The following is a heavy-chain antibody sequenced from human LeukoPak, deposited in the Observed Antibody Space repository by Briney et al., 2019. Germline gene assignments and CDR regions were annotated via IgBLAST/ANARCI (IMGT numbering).Heavy chain of an antibody. CDR3: ARRQRWLHHFDY. CDR2: INHSGST. Sequence: SGTLSLTCAVYGGSFSGYYWSWIRQPPGKGLEWIGEINHSGSTNYNPSLKSRVTISVDTSKNQFSLKLSSVTAADTAVYYCARRQRWLHHFDYWGQGTLVTVSS. CDR1: GGSFSGYY. V-gene: IGHV4-34*01. J-gene: IGHJ4*02. D-gene: IGHD5-24*01.